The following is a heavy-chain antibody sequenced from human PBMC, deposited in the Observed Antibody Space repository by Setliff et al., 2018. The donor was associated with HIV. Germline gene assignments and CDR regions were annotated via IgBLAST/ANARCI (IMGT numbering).Heavy chain of an antibody. D-gene: IGHD3-16*01. CDR1: GLPFYNFG. V-gene: IGHV3-33*06. CDR3: AKALYSAGGGEVFDY. J-gene: IGHJ4*02. Sequence: QPGGSLRLSCVASGLPFYNFGMHWVRQAPGKGLEWVALIWSDGSRIEYADSVKGRFTISRDNSKNTLDLEMNSLRAEDTAVYYCAKALYSAGGGEVFDYWGPGTQVTVSS. CDR2: IWSDGSRI.